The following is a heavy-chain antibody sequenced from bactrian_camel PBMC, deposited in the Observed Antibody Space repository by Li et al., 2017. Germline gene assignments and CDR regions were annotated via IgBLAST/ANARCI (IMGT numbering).Heavy chain of an antibody. CDR3: ATREARPTTLGQACRPNY. J-gene: IGHJ4*01. CDR2: LRYDGSA. V-gene: IGHV3S57*01. D-gene: IGHD5*01. CDR1: GYIFTDCG. Sequence: QLVESGGGAVQAGGSLKLSCAASGYIFTDCGMGWYRQVAGKERELVASLRYDGSAGYADSVKGRFTISYDNAKNTLYLQMNNLKTEDTAMYYCATREARPTTLGQACRPNYWGQGTQVTVS.